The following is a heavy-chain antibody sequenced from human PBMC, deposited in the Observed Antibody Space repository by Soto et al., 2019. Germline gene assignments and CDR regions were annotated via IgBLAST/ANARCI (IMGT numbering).Heavy chain of an antibody. CDR3: ARVLLIRGVIADF. CDR2: INSDGSSV. Sequence: PGGSLRLSCAASGFTFNTYWMDWDRQVPGKGLVWVSRINSDGSSVTYADSVKGRFTVSRDNAKNTLHLQMNSLTDEDTAVYYCARVLLIRGVIADFWGQGAQVTSPQ. V-gene: IGHV3-74*01. CDR1: GFTFNTYW. J-gene: IGHJ4*02. D-gene: IGHD3-10*01.